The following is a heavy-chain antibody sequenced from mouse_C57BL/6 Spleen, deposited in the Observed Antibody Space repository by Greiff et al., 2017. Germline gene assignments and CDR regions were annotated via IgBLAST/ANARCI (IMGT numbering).Heavy chain of an antibody. V-gene: IGHV14-3*01. CDR3: SRDYYYGSSDNYYAMDY. CDR2: IYPANGNT. Sequence: VQLQQSGAELVKPGASVKLSCKASGYTFTSYWMRWVKQRPGQGLEWIGRIYPANGNTKYTPKFQGKATITADTSSNTAYLQLSSLTSEDTAIYYCSRDYYYGSSDNYYAMDYWGQGTTVTVSS. J-gene: IGHJ4*01. D-gene: IGHD1-1*01. CDR1: GYTFTSYW.